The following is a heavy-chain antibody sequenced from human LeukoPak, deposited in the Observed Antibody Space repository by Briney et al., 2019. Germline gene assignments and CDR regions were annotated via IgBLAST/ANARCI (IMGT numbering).Heavy chain of an antibody. CDR2: ISAYNGNT. D-gene: IGHD6-6*01. J-gene: IGHJ4*02. CDR3: ARGPKYSTTKRDFDY. V-gene: IGHV1-18*01. Sequence: ASVKVSCKASGYTFTSYDISWVRQAPGQGLEWMGWISAYNGNTNYAQKLQGRVTMTTDTSTSTAYMELRSLRSDDTAVYYCARGPKYSTTKRDFDYWGQGTLVTVSS. CDR1: GYTFTSYD.